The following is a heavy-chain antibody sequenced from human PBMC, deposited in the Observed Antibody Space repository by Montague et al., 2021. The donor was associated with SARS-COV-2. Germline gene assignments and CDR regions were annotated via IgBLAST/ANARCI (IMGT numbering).Heavy chain of an antibody. CDR3: ARDVVAAPGTFDY. J-gene: IGHJ4*02. CDR2: VSPSGST. D-gene: IGHD6-13*01. CDR1: GDSISYFC. Sequence: SETLSLTCTVSGDSISYFCWIWIRQPAGKGLEWIGRVSPSGSTNYNPSLKSRVTMSVDTSKKQFSLRLSPVTAADTAVYYCARDVVAAPGTFDYWGQGTLVTVSS. V-gene: IGHV4-4*07.